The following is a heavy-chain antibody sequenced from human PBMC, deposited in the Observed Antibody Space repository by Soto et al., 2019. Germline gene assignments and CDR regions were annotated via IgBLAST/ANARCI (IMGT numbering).Heavy chain of an antibody. CDR2: IHSGGSRI. D-gene: IGHD4-17*01. CDR1: GFTFSTYH. V-gene: IGHV3-48*03. J-gene: IGHJ6*02. Sequence: EVQLVESGGGLVQPGGSLILSCAASGFTFSTYHMNWVRQAPGKGLEWVSYIHSGGSRIYYADSVKGRFTISRDNAKNALYLQMNSLRAEATAVYYCARDGSTVTTNYHYAMDVWGQGTTVTFSS. CDR3: ARDGSTVTTNYHYAMDV.